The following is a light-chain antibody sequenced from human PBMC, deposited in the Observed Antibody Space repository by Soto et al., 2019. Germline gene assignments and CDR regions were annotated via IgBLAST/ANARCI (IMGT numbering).Light chain of an antibody. V-gene: IGKV3D-20*02. J-gene: IGKJ5*01. Sequence: VVLTQSPATLSLSPGERAALSCGASESVSSNQLAWYQQXAXLAPSVLIYDASIRAACIPERFSGSGSGTAFNLTISSLEPEDFAVYYCQQRSNWPPITFGQGTRLEIK. CDR2: DAS. CDR3: QQRSNWPPIT. CDR1: ESVSSNQ.